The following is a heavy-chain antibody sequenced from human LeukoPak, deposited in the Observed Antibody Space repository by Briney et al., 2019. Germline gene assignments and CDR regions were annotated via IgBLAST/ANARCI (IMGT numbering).Heavy chain of an antibody. D-gene: IGHD3/OR15-3a*01. CDR2: IYYSGNT. CDR1: GISIRNGNFY. CDR3: ARQTGSGLFILP. J-gene: IGHJ4*02. V-gene: IGHV4-39*01. Sequence: PSETLSLTCSASGISIRNGNFYWGWIRQPPGKGLEWIGSIYYSGNTYYNASLKSQVSISIDTSKNQFSLRLTSVTAADTAVYYCARQTGSGLFILPGGQGTLVTVSS.